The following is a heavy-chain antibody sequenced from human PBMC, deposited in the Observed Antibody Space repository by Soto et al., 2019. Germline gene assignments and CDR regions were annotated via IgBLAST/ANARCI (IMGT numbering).Heavy chain of an antibody. J-gene: IGHJ4*02. CDR1: GGTFSSYA. V-gene: IGHV1-69*13. CDR3: ASQYCSGGSCYKYYFAY. D-gene: IGHD2-15*01. Sequence: SVKVSCKASGGTFSSYAISWVRQAPGQGLEWMGGIIPIFGTANYAQKFQGRVTITADESTSTAYMELSSLRSEDTAVYYFASQYCSGGSCYKYYFAYWGQGTLVTVSS. CDR2: IIPIFGTA.